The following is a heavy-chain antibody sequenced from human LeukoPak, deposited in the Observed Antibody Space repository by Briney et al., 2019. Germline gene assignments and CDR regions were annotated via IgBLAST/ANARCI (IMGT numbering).Heavy chain of an antibody. D-gene: IGHD3-3*01. J-gene: IGHJ4*02. CDR2: IWYDGSQL. CDR3: ARDWRTTPFDY. CDR1: GFTFSSFG. Sequence: GRSLRLSCAASGFTFSSFGMHWVRQAPGKGLEWVAIIWYDGSQLYYADSVKGRFTISRDDSKNTLYLQMNRLRDEDTAVYYCARDWRTTPFDYWGQGTLVTVSS. V-gene: IGHV3-33*01.